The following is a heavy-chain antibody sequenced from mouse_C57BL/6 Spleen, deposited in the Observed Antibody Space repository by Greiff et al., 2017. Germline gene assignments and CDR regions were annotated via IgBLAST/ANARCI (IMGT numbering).Heavy chain of an antibody. CDR2: IHPNSGST. D-gene: IGHD1-1*01. CDR3: ARGGNDYEYYGNY. V-gene: IGHV1-64*01. Sequence: QVQLQQPGAELVKPGASVKLSCKASGYTFTSYWMHWVQQRPGQGLEWIGMIHPNSGSTNYNEKFKSKATLTVDKSSSTAYMQLNSLTSEDSAVYNCARGGNDYEYYGNYWGQGTTLTVSS. J-gene: IGHJ2*01. CDR1: GYTFTSYW.